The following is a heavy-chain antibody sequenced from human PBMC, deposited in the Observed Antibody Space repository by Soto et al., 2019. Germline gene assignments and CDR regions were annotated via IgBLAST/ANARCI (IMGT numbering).Heavy chain of an antibody. J-gene: IGHJ4*02. Sequence: GGSLRLSCAASGFTFSSYAMSWVRQAPGKGLEWVSAISGSGGSTYYADSVKGRFTISRDNSKNTLYLQMNSLRAEDTAVYYCAKVPAPEGYYGSGEFWDYWGQGTLVTVSS. CDR2: ISGSGGST. D-gene: IGHD3-10*01. V-gene: IGHV3-23*01. CDR3: AKVPAPEGYYGSGEFWDY. CDR1: GFTFSSYA.